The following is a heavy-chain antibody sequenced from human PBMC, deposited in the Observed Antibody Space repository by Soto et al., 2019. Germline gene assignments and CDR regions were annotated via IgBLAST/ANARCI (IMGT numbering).Heavy chain of an antibody. J-gene: IGHJ6*02. CDR1: GFTFSSYA. Sequence: GGSLRLSCAASGFTFSSYAMHWVRQAPGKGLEWVAVISFDGSNKYYADSVKGRFTISRDNSKNTLYLQMNSLRAEDTAVYYCARAGGYDVRYYYYRMDVWGQGTTVTVSS. CDR2: ISFDGSNK. D-gene: IGHD5-12*01. CDR3: ARAGGYDVRYYYYRMDV. V-gene: IGHV3-30-3*01.